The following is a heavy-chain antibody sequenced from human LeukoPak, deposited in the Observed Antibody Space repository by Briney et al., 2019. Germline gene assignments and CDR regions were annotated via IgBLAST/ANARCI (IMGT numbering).Heavy chain of an antibody. J-gene: IGHJ4*02. CDR3: ASPLVYSSSSVGY. V-gene: IGHV4-39*01. D-gene: IGHD6-6*01. CDR2: IYYSGST. CDR1: GGSISSSSYY. Sequence: SETLSLTCTVSGGSISSSSYYWGWIRQPPGKGLEWIGSIYYSGSTYYNPSLKSRVTISVDTSKNQFSLKLSSVTAADTAVYYCASPLVYSSSSVGYWGQGTLVTVSS.